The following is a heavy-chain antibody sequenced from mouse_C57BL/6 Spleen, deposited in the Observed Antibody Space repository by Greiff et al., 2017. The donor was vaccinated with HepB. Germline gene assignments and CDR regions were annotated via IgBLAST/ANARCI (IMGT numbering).Heavy chain of an antibody. CDR3: AIWYYAMDY. CDR2: INYDGSST. CDR1: GFTFSDYY. V-gene: IGHV5-16*01. Sequence: EVKLMESEGGLVQPGSSMKLSCTASGFTFSDYYMAWVRQVPEKGLEWVANINYDGSSTYYLDSLKSRFIISRDNAKNILYLQMSSLKSEDTATYYCAIWYYAMDYWGQGTSVTVSS. J-gene: IGHJ4*01. D-gene: IGHD1-1*02.